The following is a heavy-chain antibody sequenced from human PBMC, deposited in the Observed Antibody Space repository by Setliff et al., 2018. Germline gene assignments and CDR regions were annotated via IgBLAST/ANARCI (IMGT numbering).Heavy chain of an antibody. Sequence: SETLSLTCAVYGGSFSGYYWSWIRQPPGKGLEWIGEINHSGSTNYNPSLKSRVTISVDTSKNQFSLKLSSVTAADTAVYYCARGRRIYYYYGMDVWVQGTTVTVSS. CDR3: ARGRRIYYYYGMDV. V-gene: IGHV4-34*01. CDR2: INHSGST. CDR1: GGSFSGYY. J-gene: IGHJ6*02.